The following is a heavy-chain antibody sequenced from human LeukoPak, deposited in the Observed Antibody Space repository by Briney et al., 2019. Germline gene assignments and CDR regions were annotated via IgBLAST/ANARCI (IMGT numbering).Heavy chain of an antibody. Sequence: GGSLRLSCAASGFTFSSYSMNWVRQAPGKGVEWVSSISSSSSYIYYADSVKGRFTISRDNAKNSLYLQMNSLRAEDTAVYYCARPRGPADAFDIWGQGTMVTVSS. V-gene: IGHV3-21*01. CDR1: GFTFSSYS. J-gene: IGHJ3*02. CDR3: ARPRGPADAFDI. D-gene: IGHD3-16*01. CDR2: ISSSSSYI.